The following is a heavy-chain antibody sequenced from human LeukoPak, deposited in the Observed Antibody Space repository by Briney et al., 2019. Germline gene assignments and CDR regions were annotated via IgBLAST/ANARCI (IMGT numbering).Heavy chain of an antibody. V-gene: IGHV3-23*01. J-gene: IGHJ3*02. CDR3: ASSDIRGYRDNAFDT. Sequence: PGGSLRLSCAASGFTFSSYAMTWVRQAPGKGLEWVSSISVNGGTTYYADSVKGRFTISRDNSKNTLYLQMNSLRAEDTAVYYCASSDIRGYRDNAFDTWGQGTMVTVSS. CDR1: GFTFSSYA. D-gene: IGHD5-18*01. CDR2: ISVNGGTT.